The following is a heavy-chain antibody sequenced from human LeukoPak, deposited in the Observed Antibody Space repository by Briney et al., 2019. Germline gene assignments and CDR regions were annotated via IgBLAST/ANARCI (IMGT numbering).Heavy chain of an antibody. CDR1: GFTLSDHY. Sequence: GGSLRLSCAVSGFTLSDHYMDWVRQAPGKGLEWVGRSRNKVNSYSTEYAASVKGRFTISRGHSKNSLYLQMTSLQTEDSAVYYCTRGELANWGQGTPVTVSS. CDR3: TRGELAN. J-gene: IGHJ4*02. D-gene: IGHD1-26*01. V-gene: IGHV3-72*01. CDR2: SRNKVNSYST.